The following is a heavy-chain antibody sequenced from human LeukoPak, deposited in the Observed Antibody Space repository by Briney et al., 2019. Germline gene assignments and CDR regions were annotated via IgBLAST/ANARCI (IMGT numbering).Heavy chain of an antibody. CDR3: ASLRGQQLVLDDY. D-gene: IGHD6-13*01. CDR2: IYYAGTT. CDR1: GDSISSSSYY. J-gene: IGHJ4*02. V-gene: IGHV4-39*01. Sequence: PSETLSLTCTVSGDSISSSSYYWGWIRQPPGKGLEWIGSIYYAGTTYYNPSLKSRVTISVDTSNNQFSLKLSSVTAADTAVYYCASLRGQQLVLDDYWGQGTLVTVSS.